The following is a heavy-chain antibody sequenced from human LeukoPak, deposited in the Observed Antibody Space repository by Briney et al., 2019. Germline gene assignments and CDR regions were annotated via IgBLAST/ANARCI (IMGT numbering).Heavy chain of an antibody. J-gene: IGHJ4*02. Sequence: GGSLRLSCAASGFTFSSYWMSWLRQAPGKGLEWVANIKQDGSDKYYVDPVKGRFTISRDNAKNSLYLQMNSLRAEDTAVYYCARITIASSSPFRYWGQGTLVTVSS. D-gene: IGHD6-13*01. CDR1: GFTFSSYW. CDR3: ARITIASSSPFRY. V-gene: IGHV3-7*01. CDR2: IKQDGSDK.